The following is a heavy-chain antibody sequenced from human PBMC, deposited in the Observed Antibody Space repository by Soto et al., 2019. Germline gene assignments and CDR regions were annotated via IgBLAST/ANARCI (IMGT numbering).Heavy chain of an antibody. Sequence: PGGSLRLSXAASGFTFSSYAMHWVRQAPGKGLGWVAVISYDGSNKYYADSVKGRFTISRDNSKNTPYLQMNSLRAEDTAVYYCARGPDYGDYDYWGQGTLVTVSS. CDR3: ARGPDYGDYDY. CDR2: ISYDGSNK. D-gene: IGHD4-17*01. CDR1: GFTFSSYA. V-gene: IGHV3-30-3*01. J-gene: IGHJ4*02.